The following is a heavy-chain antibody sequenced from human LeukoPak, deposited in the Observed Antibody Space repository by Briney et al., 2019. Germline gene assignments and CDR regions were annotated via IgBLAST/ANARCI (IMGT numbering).Heavy chain of an antibody. J-gene: IGHJ3*02. V-gene: IGHV1-3*01. CDR2: INAGNGNT. Sequence: ASVKVSCKASGYTFTSYAMHWVRQAPGQRLEWMGWINAGNGNTKYSQKFQGRVTITRDTSASTAYMELSSLRSEDTAVYYCARVATMIVVVTRGAFDIWGQGTMVTVSS. CDR1: GYTFTSYA. CDR3: ARVATMIVVVTRGAFDI. D-gene: IGHD3-22*01.